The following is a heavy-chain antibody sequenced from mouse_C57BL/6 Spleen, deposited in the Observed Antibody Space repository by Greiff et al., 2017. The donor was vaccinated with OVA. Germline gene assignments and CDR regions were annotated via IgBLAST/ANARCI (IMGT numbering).Heavy chain of an antibody. D-gene: IGHD2-3*01. CDR2: INPYNGDT. Sequence: EVKLQESGPELVKPGDSVKISCKASGYSFTGYFMNWVMQSHGKSLEWIGRINPYNGDTFYNQKFKGKATLTVDKSSSTAHMELRSLTSEDSAVYYCARERRWLYFDYWGQGTTLTVSS. V-gene: IGHV1-20*01. J-gene: IGHJ2*01. CDR3: ARERRWLYFDY. CDR1: GYSFTGYF.